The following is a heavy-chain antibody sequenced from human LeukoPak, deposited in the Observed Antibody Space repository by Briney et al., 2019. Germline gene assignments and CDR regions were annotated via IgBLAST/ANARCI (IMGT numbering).Heavy chain of an antibody. CDR1: GFTFSSYA. J-gene: IGHJ4*02. V-gene: IGHV3-30*14. D-gene: IGHD1-26*01. Sequence: GGSLRLSCAASGFTFSSYAMPWVRQAPGKGLEWVAVISYDGSNKYYADSVKGRFTISRDNSKNTLYLQMNSLRAEDTAVYYCAREVGATNFDYWGQGTLVTVSS. CDR3: AREVGATNFDY. CDR2: ISYDGSNK.